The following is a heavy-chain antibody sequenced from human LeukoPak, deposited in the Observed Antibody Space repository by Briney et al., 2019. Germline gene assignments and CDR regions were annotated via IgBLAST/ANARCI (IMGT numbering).Heavy chain of an antibody. V-gene: IGHV4-34*01. Sequence: SETLSLTCAVYGGSFSGYYWSWIRQPPGKGLEWIGEINHSGSTNYNPSLKSRVTISVDTPKNQFSLKLSSVTAADTAVYYCARGMGYCSGGSCSLYYYYYMDVWGKGTTVTVSS. CDR1: GGSFSGYY. CDR2: INHSGST. CDR3: ARGMGYCSGGSCSLYYYYYMDV. D-gene: IGHD2-15*01. J-gene: IGHJ6*03.